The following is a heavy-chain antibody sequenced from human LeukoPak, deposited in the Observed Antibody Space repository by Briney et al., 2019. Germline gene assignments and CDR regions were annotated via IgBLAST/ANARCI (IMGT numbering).Heavy chain of an antibody. CDR1: GFTFDDYA. CDR2: ITWISGTI. J-gene: IGHJ3*02. CDR3: TKDRGGSYYDAFDM. Sequence: PGGSLRHSCAASGFTFDDYATHWVRQAPGKGLEWVSGITWISGTIAYADSGKGRFTISRDNAKNSLYLQMNSLRAEDTALYYCTKDRGGSYYDAFDMWGQGTRVTVSS. D-gene: IGHD1-26*01. V-gene: IGHV3-9*01.